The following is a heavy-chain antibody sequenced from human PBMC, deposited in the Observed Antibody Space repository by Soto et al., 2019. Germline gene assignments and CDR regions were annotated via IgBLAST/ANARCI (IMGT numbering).Heavy chain of an antibody. V-gene: IGHV4-39*01. CDR2: IYYSGST. CDR3: ARRGFYYYGMDV. CDR1: GGSISSSSYY. Sequence: PSETLSLTCTVSGGSISSSSYYWGWIRQPPGKGLEWIGSIYYSGSTYYNPSLKSRVTISVDTSKNQFSLKLSSVTAADTAVYYCARRGFYYYGMDVWGQGTTVTVSS. J-gene: IGHJ6*02.